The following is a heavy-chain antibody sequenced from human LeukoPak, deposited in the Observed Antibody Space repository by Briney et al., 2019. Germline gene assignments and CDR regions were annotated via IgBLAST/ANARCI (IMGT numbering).Heavy chain of an antibody. V-gene: IGHV1-69*13. D-gene: IGHD2-8*01. CDR3: ARVVLMVYAIDWFDP. CDR1: GGTFTSYA. Sequence: SVKVSCKASGGTFTSYAISWVRQAPGQGLEWMGGIIPIFGTANYAQKFQGRVTITADESTSTAYMELSSLRSEDTAVYYCARVVLMVYAIDWFDPWGQGTLVTVSS. J-gene: IGHJ5*02. CDR2: IIPIFGTA.